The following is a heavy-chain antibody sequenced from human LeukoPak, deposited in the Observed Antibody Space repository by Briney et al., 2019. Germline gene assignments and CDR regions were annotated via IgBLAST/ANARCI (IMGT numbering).Heavy chain of an antibody. D-gene: IGHD4-17*01. Sequence: PGGTLRLSCAASGFTFSSYEMSWVRQAPGKGREWVSYITNSGGTTYYADSVKGRFTISRDNAKNSLYLQMNSLRAEDTAVYYCARQEDHDYGDYYFDYWGQGILVTVSS. CDR1: GFTFSSYE. CDR2: ITNSGGTT. CDR3: ARQEDHDYGDYYFDY. V-gene: IGHV3-48*03. J-gene: IGHJ4*02.